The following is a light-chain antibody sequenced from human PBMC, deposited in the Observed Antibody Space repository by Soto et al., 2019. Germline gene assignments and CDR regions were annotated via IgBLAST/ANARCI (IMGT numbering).Light chain of an antibody. CDR2: GAS. V-gene: IGKV3-20*01. J-gene: IGKJ2*01. Sequence: EIVLTQSPGTLSLSPGERATLSCRASQSVSSTYLAWYQHKPGQAPRLLIHGASSRATGIPDRFSGSGSGTDFTLTISRLEPEDFAVYYCQQYGSSPYNFGQGTKLEIK. CDR3: QQYGSSPYN. CDR1: QSVSSTY.